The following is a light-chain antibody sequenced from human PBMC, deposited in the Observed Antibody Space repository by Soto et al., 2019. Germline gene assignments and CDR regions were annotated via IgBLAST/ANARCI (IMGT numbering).Light chain of an antibody. CDR2: EVS. Sequence: QSALTQPASVSGSPGQSITISCTGTSSDVGGYNYVSWYQQHPGKAPKLIIFEVSNRPSGVSNRFSGSKSGNTASLTISGLQADDEADYYCSSYTSDNAYVLLGGGTKLTVL. CDR1: SSDVGGYNY. CDR3: SSYTSDNAYVL. V-gene: IGLV2-14*01. J-gene: IGLJ2*01.